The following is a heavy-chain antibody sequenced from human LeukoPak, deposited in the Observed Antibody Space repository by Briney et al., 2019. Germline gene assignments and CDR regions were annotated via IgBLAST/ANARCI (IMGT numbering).Heavy chain of an antibody. CDR3: AREATGYSASWCDY. J-gene: IGHJ4*02. V-gene: IGHV3-7*01. CDR1: GFTFSTYW. Sequence: GGSLRLACVASGFTFSTYWMSWVRQAPGKGLEWVANIKKDGSEMYYVDSVKGRFTISRDNAKNSVYLQMNSLRVEDTAVYYCAREATGYSASWCDYWGQGTLVTVSS. CDR2: IKKDGSEM. D-gene: IGHD6-13*01.